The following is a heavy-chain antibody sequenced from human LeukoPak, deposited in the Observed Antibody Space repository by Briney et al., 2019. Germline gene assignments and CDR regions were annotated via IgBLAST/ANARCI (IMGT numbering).Heavy chain of an antibody. J-gene: IGHJ4*02. CDR2: ISAYNGNT. CDR3: ARSGRDWIVAPCGY. V-gene: IGHV1-18*01. CDR1: GYTFTSYG. D-gene: IGHD3-22*01. Sequence: GASVKVSCKASGYTFTSYGISWVRQAPGQGLEWMGWISAYNGNTNYAQKLQGRVTMTTDTSTSTAYMELRSPRSDDTAVYYCARSGRDWIVAPCGYWGQGTLVTVSS.